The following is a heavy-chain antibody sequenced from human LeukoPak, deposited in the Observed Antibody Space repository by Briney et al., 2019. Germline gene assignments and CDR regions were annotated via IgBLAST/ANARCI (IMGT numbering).Heavy chain of an antibody. D-gene: IGHD3-10*01. Sequence: SSETLSLTCPVYGGSLSNYYWSWIRQPPGKGLEWIGEINHSGSTKYNPSLKSRVTISVDMPKNQLSLELSSVTAADTAVYYCARGPASGSNFAWFDPWGHGTLVTVSS. V-gene: IGHV4-34*01. CDR3: ARGPASGSNFAWFDP. CDR2: INHSGST. J-gene: IGHJ5*02. CDR1: GGSLSNYY.